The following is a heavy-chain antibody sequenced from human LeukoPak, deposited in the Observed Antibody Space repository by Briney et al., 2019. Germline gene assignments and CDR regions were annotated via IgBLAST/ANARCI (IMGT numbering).Heavy chain of an antibody. V-gene: IGHV3-20*04. CDR2: INWNGGST. CDR1: GFTFDDYG. CDR3: ARDPPLYDDFWSGYANGAFDI. D-gene: IGHD3-3*01. J-gene: IGHJ3*02. Sequence: PGGSLRLSCAASGFTFDDYGMSWVRQAPGKGLEWVSGINWNGGSTGYADSVKGRFTISRDNAKNSLYLQMNSLRAEDTALYYCARDPPLYDDFWSGYANGAFDIWGQVTMVTVSS.